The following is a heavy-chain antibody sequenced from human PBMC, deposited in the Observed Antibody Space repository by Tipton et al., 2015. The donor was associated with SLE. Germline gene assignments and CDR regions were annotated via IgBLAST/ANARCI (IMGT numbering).Heavy chain of an antibody. Sequence: TLSLTCTVSGGSISSSSHYWAWIRRPPGKGLEWIGSVYYSGSTYFNPSLKSRVTISIDTSKNQFSLRLSSVTAADTAVYYCASHPIVGAPAWFDPWGQGSLVSVSS. CDR1: GGSISSSSHY. V-gene: IGHV4-39*07. CDR3: ASHPIVGAPAWFDP. J-gene: IGHJ5*02. CDR2: VYYSGST. D-gene: IGHD1-26*01.